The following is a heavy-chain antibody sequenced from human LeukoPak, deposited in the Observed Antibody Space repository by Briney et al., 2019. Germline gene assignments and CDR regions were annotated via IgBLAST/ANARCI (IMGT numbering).Heavy chain of an antibody. CDR3: ARIFRDGYNPDY. D-gene: IGHD5-24*01. CDR2: IIPIFGTA. V-gene: IGHV1-69*06. CDR1: GYTFTSYG. J-gene: IGHJ4*02. Sequence: GASVKVSCKASGYTFTSYGISWVRQAPGQGLEWMGGIIPIFGTANYAQKFQGRVTITADKSTSTAYMELSSLRSEDTAVYYCARIFRDGYNPDYWGQGTLVTVSS.